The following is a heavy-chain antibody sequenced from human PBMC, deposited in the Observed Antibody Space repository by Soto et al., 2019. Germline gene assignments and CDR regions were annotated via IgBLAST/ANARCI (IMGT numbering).Heavy chain of an antibody. CDR1: GGSISSGGYS. J-gene: IGHJ4*02. Sequence: PSETLSLTCAVSGGSISSGGYSWSWIRQPPGKGLEWIGYIYHSGSTYYNPSFKSRVTISVDRSKNQFSLKLSSVTAADTAVYYCAIVLVPAAIFNYGSGLNFDYSGQGTLVTVSS. CDR2: IYHSGST. CDR3: AIVLVPAAIFNYGSGLNFDY. D-gene: IGHD2-2*01. V-gene: IGHV4-30-2*01.